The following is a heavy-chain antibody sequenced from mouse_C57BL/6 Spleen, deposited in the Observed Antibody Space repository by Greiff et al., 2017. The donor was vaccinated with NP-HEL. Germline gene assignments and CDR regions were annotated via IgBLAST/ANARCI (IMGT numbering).Heavy chain of an antibody. V-gene: IGHV14-4*01. Sequence: EVQLQQSGAELVRPGASVKLSCTASGFNIKDDYMHWVKQRPEQGLEWIGWIDPENGDTEYASKFQGKATITADTSSNTAYLQLSSLTSEDTAVYYCTLAYYSNYEGFAYWGQGTLVTVSA. CDR1: GFNIKDDY. CDR2: IDPENGDT. CDR3: TLAYYSNYEGFAY. J-gene: IGHJ3*01. D-gene: IGHD2-5*01.